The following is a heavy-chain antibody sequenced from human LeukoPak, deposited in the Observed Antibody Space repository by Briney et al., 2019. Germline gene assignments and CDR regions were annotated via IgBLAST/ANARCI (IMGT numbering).Heavy chain of an antibody. V-gene: IGHV4-34*01. CDR1: GGCLSGYY. D-gene: IGHD6-13*01. Sequence: PSETLSLTCAVYGGCLSGYYWSWIRQPPGKGLEWIGESNHSGSTNYNPSLKSRVTISVDTSKNQFSLKLSSVTAADTAVYYCARDWVAAAGISYFDYWGQGTLVTVSS. CDR3: ARDWVAAAGISYFDY. CDR2: SNHSGST. J-gene: IGHJ4*02.